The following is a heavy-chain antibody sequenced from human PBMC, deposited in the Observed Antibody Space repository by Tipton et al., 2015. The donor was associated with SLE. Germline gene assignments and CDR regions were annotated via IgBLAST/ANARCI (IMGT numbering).Heavy chain of an antibody. Sequence: LRLSCAASGFTFSSYGVHWVRQPPGKGLEWIGEINHSGGTNYNPSLKSRVTISVDRSKNQFSLKLSSVTAADTAVYYCARESILMEGWFDPWGQGTLVTVSS. V-gene: IGHV4-34*01. CDR1: GFTFSSYG. D-gene: IGHD3-3*01. CDR3: ARESILMEGWFDP. CDR2: INHSGGT. J-gene: IGHJ5*02.